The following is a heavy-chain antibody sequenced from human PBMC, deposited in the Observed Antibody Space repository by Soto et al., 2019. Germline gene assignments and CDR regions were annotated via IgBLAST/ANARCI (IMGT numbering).Heavy chain of an antibody. V-gene: IGHV1-69*02. D-gene: IGHD4-17*01. CDR3: ARGGTTVTTNYYYYYMDV. Sequence: QVQLVQSGAEVKKPGSSVKVSCKASGGTFSSYTISWVRQAPGQGLEWMGRIIPILGIANYAQKFQGRVTIAGDKSTSTAYMELSSLRSEDTAVYYCARGGTTVTTNYYYYYMDVWGKGTTVTVSS. J-gene: IGHJ6*03. CDR1: GGTFSSYT. CDR2: IIPILGIA.